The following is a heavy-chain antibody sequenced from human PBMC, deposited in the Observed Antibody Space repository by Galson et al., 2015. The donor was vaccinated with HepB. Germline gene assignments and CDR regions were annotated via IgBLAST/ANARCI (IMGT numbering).Heavy chain of an antibody. CDR3: AQDWLGNSCESGCLTY. V-gene: IGHV3-23*01. Sequence: SLRLSCAASGFSFRNFAMSWVRKAPGRGLEWVSSISASDGKTYYADSVKGRFTITRDNSKNTVFLQLNRLRAEETGVYYCAQDWLGNSCESGCLTYWGQGALVTVFS. J-gene: IGHJ4*02. CDR1: GFSFRNFA. CDR2: ISASDGKT. D-gene: IGHD2-2*01.